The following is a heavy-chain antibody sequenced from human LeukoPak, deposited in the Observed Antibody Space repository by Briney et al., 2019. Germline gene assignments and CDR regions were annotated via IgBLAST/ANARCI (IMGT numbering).Heavy chain of an antibody. J-gene: IGHJ4*02. D-gene: IGHD2-21*01. Sequence: KPGGSLRLSCAASGFTFSSYSMNWVRQAPGKGLERVSSISSSSSYIYYADSVKGRFTISRDNAKNSLYLQMNSLRAEDTAVYYCARQVLLQDTGFDYWGQGTLVTVSS. CDR2: ISSSSSYI. V-gene: IGHV3-21*01. CDR3: ARQVLLQDTGFDY. CDR1: GFTFSSYS.